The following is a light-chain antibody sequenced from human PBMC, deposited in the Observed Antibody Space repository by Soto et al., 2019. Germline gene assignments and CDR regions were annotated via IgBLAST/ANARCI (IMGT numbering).Light chain of an antibody. V-gene: IGLV1-44*01. CDR3: AAWDDSLNGVL. J-gene: IGLJ2*01. CDR1: NSNIGSNT. Sequence: QSALTQPPSASGTPGQRVTISCSGSNSNIGSNTVNWYQQLPGTAPKLLIYSINQRPSGVPDRFSGSQSGTSASLAISGLQSEDEANYYCAAWDDSLNGVLFGGGTKLTVL. CDR2: SIN.